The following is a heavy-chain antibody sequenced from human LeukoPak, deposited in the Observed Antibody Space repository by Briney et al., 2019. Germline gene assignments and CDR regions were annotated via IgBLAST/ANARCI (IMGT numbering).Heavy chain of an antibody. CDR1: GFTFSNYG. CDR3: ARVYRSGSSRMNDY. V-gene: IGHV3-48*01. J-gene: IGHJ4*02. D-gene: IGHD4-11*01. CDR2: ITFGGTI. Sequence: PGGSLRLSCAGSGFTFSNYGMHWVRQAPGKGLEWVSHITFGGTIYYADSVKGRFIISRDNAQNSLFLQMNSLRAEDTAVYYCARVYRSGSSRMNDYWGQGTLVTVSS.